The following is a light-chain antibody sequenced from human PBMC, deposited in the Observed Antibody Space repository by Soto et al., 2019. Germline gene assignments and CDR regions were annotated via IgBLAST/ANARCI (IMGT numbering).Light chain of an antibody. Sequence: DIVLTQSPGTLSLSPGERATLSCRASQSVTTYLAWYQQKPGQAPRLLIHGASTRATGFPARFSGSGSGTDFTLTISSLQSEDFAVYYCQQYNNWPWTFGQGTKVDI. V-gene: IGKV3-15*01. J-gene: IGKJ1*01. CDR3: QQYNNWPWT. CDR2: GAS. CDR1: QSVTTY.